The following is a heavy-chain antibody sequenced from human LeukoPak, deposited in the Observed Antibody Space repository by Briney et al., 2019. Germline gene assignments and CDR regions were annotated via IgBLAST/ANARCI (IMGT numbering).Heavy chain of an antibody. CDR1: GYTFTGYY. Sequence: GASVKVSCKASGYTFTGYYMHWVRQAPGQGLEWMGWMNPNSGGTNYAQKFQGRVTMTRDTSISTAYMELSRLRSDDTAVYYCARAAIAPQANWFDPWGQGTLVTVSS. J-gene: IGHJ5*02. CDR3: ARAAIAPQANWFDP. V-gene: IGHV1-2*02. CDR2: MNPNSGGT.